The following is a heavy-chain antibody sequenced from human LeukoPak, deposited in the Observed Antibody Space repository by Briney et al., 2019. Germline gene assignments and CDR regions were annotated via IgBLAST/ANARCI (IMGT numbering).Heavy chain of an antibody. CDR2: IYYSGST. CDR1: GGSISSYY. Sequence: SETLSLTCTVSGGSISSYYWSWIRQPPGKGLEWIGYIYYSGSTNYNPSLKSRVTISVDTSKNQFSLKLSSVTAADTAVYYCARDGTTEAFDIWGQGTMVTVSS. CDR3: ARDGTTEAFDI. D-gene: IGHD1-1*01. J-gene: IGHJ3*02. V-gene: IGHV4-59*01.